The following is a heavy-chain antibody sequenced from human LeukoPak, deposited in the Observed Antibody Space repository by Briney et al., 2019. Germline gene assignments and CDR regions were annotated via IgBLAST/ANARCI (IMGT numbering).Heavy chain of an antibody. J-gene: IGHJ4*02. V-gene: IGHV3-64*04. CDR3: ANPSLGYCSSTNCPPGY. CDR1: GFIVSSYA. D-gene: IGHD2-2*01. CDR2: ISGNGRTT. Sequence: GGSLRLSCAASGFIVSSYAMHWVRQAPGKGLEYVSAISGNGRTTYYADSVKGRFTISRDNSKNTLYLQMNSLRAEDTAVYFCANPSLGYCSSTNCPPGYWGQGTLVTVSS.